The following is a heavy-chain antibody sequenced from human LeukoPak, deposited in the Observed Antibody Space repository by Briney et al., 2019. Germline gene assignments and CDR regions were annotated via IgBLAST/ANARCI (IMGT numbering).Heavy chain of an antibody. J-gene: IGHJ4*02. Sequence: GESLKISCKGAGYCFTSYWIGWVRQMPGTGLEWVGIIHPGDSDTRYSPSFQGQVTISADKSINTAYLHWSSLKASDTAIYYCALAAGDSAFDYWGQGTLVTVSS. D-gene: IGHD6-13*01. CDR1: GYCFTSYW. CDR3: ALAAGDSAFDY. CDR2: IHPGDSDT. V-gene: IGHV5-51*01.